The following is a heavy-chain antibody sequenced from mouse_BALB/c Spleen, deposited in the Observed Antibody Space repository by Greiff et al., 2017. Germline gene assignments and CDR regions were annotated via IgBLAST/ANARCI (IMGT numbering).Heavy chain of an antibody. J-gene: IGHJ4*01. CDR2: IDPANGNT. V-gene: IGHV14-3*02. Sequence: VQLQQSGAELVKPGASVKLSCTASGFNIKDTYMHWVKQRPEQGLEWIGRIDPANGNTKYDPKFQGKATITADTSSNTAYLQLSSLTSEDTAVYYCARWGTTVVAHYYAMDYWGQGTTLTVSS. CDR1: GFNIKDTY. D-gene: IGHD1-1*01. CDR3: ARWGTTVVAHYYAMDY.